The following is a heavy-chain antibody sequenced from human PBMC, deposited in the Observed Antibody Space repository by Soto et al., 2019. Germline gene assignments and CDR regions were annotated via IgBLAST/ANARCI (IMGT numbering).Heavy chain of an antibody. CDR2: IYPADSDV. D-gene: IGHD2-15*01. V-gene: IGHV5-51*01. Sequence: SAWVRQVPGKGLEWMGIIYPADSDVRHSPSFQGQVTISVDKSLSTAYLQWSSLKASDTAMYYCARQDCSGGSCNSSRHYYYGMDVWGQGTTVTVSS. J-gene: IGHJ6*02. CDR3: ARQDCSGGSCNSSRHYYYGMDV.